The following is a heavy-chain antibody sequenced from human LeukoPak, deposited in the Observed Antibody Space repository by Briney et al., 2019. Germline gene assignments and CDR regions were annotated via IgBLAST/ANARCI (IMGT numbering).Heavy chain of an antibody. D-gene: IGHD1-26*01. CDR2: IYYSGST. Sequence: SETLSLTCTVSGGSISSSSYYWGWIRQPPGKGLEWSGSIYYSGSTYYNPSLKSRVTISVDTSKNQFSLKLSSVTAADTAVYYCARGVGATAAYYYGMDVWGQGTTVTVSS. J-gene: IGHJ6*02. V-gene: IGHV4-39*07. CDR3: ARGVGATAAYYYGMDV. CDR1: GGSISSSSYY.